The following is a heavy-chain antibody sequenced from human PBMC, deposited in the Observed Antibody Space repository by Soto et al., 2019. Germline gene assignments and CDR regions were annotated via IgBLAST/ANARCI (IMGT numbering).Heavy chain of an antibody. J-gene: IGHJ2*01. CDR2: ISGSGGST. D-gene: IGHD2-2*01. Sequence: GGSLRLSCAASGFTFSSYAMSWVRQAPGKGLEWVSAISGSGGSTYYADSVKGRFTISRDNSKNTLYLQMNSLRAEDTAVYYCAKGMRGCSSTSCYWYFDLWGRGTLVTVSS. V-gene: IGHV3-23*01. CDR1: GFTFSSYA. CDR3: AKGMRGCSSTSCYWYFDL.